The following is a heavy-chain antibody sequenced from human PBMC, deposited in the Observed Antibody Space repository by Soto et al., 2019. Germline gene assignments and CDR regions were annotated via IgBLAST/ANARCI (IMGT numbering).Heavy chain of an antibody. CDR3: TNYDYIWGSDRYRRAY. CDR1: GFTFSNAW. J-gene: IGHJ4*02. D-gene: IGHD3-16*02. V-gene: IGHV3-15*01. CDR2: IKSKIDGGTM. Sequence: PGGSLRLSCAASGFTFSNAWMSWVRQAPGKGLEWVARIKSKIDGGTMDHAAPVKGRFTISRDDSKNTLYLQMDSLETEDTAVYYCTNYDYIWGSDRYRRAYWGQGALVTVS.